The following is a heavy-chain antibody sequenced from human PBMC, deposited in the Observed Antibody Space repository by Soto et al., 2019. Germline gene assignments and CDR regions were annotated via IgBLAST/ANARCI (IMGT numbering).Heavy chain of an antibody. CDR2: ISWNSGSI. V-gene: IGHV3-9*01. Sequence: QPGGSLRLSCAASGFTFDDYAMHWVRQAPGKGLEWVSGISWNSGSIGYADSVKGRFTISRDNAKNPLYLQMNSLRAEDTALYYCAKDREGGAPLPFPFDYWGQGTLVTVSS. J-gene: IGHJ4*02. D-gene: IGHD1-26*01. CDR3: AKDREGGAPLPFPFDY. CDR1: GFTFDDYA.